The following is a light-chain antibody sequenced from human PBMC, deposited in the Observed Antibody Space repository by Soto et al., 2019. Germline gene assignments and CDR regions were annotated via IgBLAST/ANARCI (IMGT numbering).Light chain of an antibody. CDR2: DVT. CDR1: SSDVVGYNY. Sequence: QSALTQPASVSGSPGQSIPISCTGTSSDVVGYNYVSWYQQHPGKAPKVMIYDVTNRPSGVSHRFSGSKSGNTASLTISGLHAEDEDDYYCSSYTSSSTLVVVGGGTKVTVL. CDR3: SSYTSSSTLVV. J-gene: IGLJ2*01. V-gene: IGLV2-14*01.